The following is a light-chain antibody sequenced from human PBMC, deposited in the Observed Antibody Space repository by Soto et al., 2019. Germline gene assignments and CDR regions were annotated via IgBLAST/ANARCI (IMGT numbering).Light chain of an antibody. J-gene: IGKJ4*01. CDR2: AAS. CDR1: QGIRND. CDR3: QKCGIAPFT. Sequence: DIQMTQSPSSLSASVGDRVTITCRASQGIRNDLGWYQQKPGKAPKRLIYAASTLQSGVPSRFSGSGSGTDFTLTISSLQPEDVATYYRQKCGIAPFTFGGGTKVDIK. V-gene: IGKV1-27*01.